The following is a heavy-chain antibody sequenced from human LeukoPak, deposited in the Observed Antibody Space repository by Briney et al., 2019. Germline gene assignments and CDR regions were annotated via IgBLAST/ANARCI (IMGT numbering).Heavy chain of an antibody. CDR2: ISWNSGRI. V-gene: IGHV3-9*03. J-gene: IGHJ4*02. Sequence: GGSLRLSCAATGFTFDDYAMHWVRQAPGKGLEWVSGISWNSGRIGYADSVKGRFTISRDNAKNSLYLQMNSLRAEDMALYYCAKARDSSGYPLGYHFDYWGQGTLVTVSS. CDR1: GFTFDDYA. D-gene: IGHD3-22*01. CDR3: AKARDSSGYPLGYHFDY.